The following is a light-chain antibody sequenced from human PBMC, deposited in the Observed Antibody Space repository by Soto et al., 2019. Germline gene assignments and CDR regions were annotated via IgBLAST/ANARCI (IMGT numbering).Light chain of an antibody. CDR1: SSDVGGYNY. J-gene: IGLJ1*01. CDR3: CSYAGSYTYV. V-gene: IGLV2-11*01. Sequence: QSALTQPRSVSGSPGQSVTISCTGNSSDVGGYNYVSWYQQHPGKAPKLMIYDVSKRPSGVPDRFSGSKSGNTASLTISGLQAEDEADYYCCSYAGSYTYVFGTGTRSPS. CDR2: DVS.